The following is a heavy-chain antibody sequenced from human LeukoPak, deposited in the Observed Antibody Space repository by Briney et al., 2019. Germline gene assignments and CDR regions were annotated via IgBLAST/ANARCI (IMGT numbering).Heavy chain of an antibody. D-gene: IGHD5-12*01. Sequence: ASVKLSCKASGYTFTGYYMHWVRQAPGQGLEWVGWINPNSGGTSYAQKFQGRVTMTRDTSISTAYMELSRLRSDDTAVYYCARGGIVASTTASFDYWGQGTLVTVSS. CDR3: ARGGIVASTTASFDY. CDR2: INPNSGGT. CDR1: GYTFTGYY. V-gene: IGHV1-2*02. J-gene: IGHJ4*02.